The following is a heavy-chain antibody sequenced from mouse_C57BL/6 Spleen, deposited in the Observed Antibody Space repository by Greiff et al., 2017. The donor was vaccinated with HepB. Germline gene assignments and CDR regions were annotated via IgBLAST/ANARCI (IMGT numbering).Heavy chain of an antibody. V-gene: IGHV1-78*01. CDR3: AKVPYSGGGFDY. CDR1: GYTFTDHT. Sequence: VQLQQSDAELVKPGASVKISCKASGYTFTDHTIHWMKQRPEQGLEWIGYIYPSDGSTKYNEKFKGKATLTADKTSSTPYMPLNSLTSEDSAVYFGAKVPYSGGGFDYWGQGTTLTVSS. CDR2: IYPSDGST. D-gene: IGHD3-1*01. J-gene: IGHJ2*01.